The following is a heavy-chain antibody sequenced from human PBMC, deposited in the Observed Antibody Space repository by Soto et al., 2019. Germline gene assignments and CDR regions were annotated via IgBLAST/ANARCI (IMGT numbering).Heavy chain of an antibody. J-gene: IGHJ6*03. D-gene: IGHD3-3*01. CDR1: GYTFTSYD. CDR2: MNPNSGNT. V-gene: IGHV1-8*01. Sequence: ASVKVSCKDSGYTFTSYDINWVRQATGQGLEWMGWMNPNSGNTGYAQKFQGRVTMTRNTSISTAYMELSSLRSEDTAVYYCARVFGVPTYYYYYYMDVWGKGTTVTVSS. CDR3: ARVFGVPTYYYYYYMDV.